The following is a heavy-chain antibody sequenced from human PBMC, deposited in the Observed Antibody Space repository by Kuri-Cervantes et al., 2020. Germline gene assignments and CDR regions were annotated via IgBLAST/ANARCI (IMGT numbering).Heavy chain of an antibody. D-gene: IGHD3-10*01. J-gene: IGHJ4*02. CDR1: GFSLSNARMG. CDR2: IFSNDER. V-gene: IGHV2-26*01. CDR3: AHRGSYGWGGQFDY. Sequence: SGPTLVKPTETLTLTCTVFGFSLSNARMGVSWIRQPPGKALEWLAHIFSNDERSYSTSLRSRLTITKDTSKNQVVLTMTNMDPVDTATYYCAHRGSYGWGGQFDYWGQGTLVTVSS.